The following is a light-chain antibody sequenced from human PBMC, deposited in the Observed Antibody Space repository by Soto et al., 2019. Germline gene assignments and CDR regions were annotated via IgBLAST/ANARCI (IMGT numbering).Light chain of an antibody. CDR2: GAS. V-gene: IGKV3-15*01. J-gene: IGKJ5*01. CDR3: QQYNNWPPIA. Sequence: EVVMTQSPDTLAVSPGETVTLSCRASQSVRSKLALYQQKPGQAPRLFIYGASTRATGIPARFSGSGSGTEFTLTISSLQSEDFAIYYCQQYNNWPPIAFGQGTRLEIK. CDR1: QSVRSK.